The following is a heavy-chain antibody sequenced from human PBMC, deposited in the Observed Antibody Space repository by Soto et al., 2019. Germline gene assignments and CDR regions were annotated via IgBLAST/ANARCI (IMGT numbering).Heavy chain of an antibody. J-gene: IGHJ4*02. D-gene: IGHD2-15*01. CDR1: GGSISSGDYY. CDR2: IYYSGST. V-gene: IGHV4-30-4*01. Sequence: QVQLQESGPGLVKPSQTLSLTCTVSGGSISSGDYYWSWIRQPPGKGLEWIGYIYYSGSTYYNPSLKSRVTISVDTSKNQFSLKLSSVTAADTAVYYCARVDCSGGSCYAEDYWGQGTLVTVSS. CDR3: ARVDCSGGSCYAEDY.